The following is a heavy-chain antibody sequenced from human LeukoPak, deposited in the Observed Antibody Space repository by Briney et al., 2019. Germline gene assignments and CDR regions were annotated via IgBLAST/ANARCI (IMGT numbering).Heavy chain of an antibody. V-gene: IGHV3-23*01. CDR3: AKDSRGYSGYGPISDGMDV. CDR2: ISGSGGST. CDR1: GFTFSSYA. Sequence: GGSLRLSCAASGFTFSSYAMSWVRQAPGKGLEWVSAISGSGGSTYYADSVKGRFTISRDNPKNTLYLQMNSLRAEDTAVYYCAKDSRGYSGYGPISDGMDVWGQGTTVTVSS. D-gene: IGHD5-12*01. J-gene: IGHJ6*02.